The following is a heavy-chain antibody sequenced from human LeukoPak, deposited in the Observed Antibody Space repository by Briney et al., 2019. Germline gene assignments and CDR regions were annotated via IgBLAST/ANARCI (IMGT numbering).Heavy chain of an antibody. CDR1: GYTFTGYY. Sequence: GASVKVSCKASGYTFTGYYMHWVRQAPGQGLEWMGWINPNSGGTNYAQKFQGRVTMTRDTSISTAYMELSRLRSDDTAVYYCARLFVVVVAATSDYWGQGTLVTVSS. CDR2: INPNSGGT. D-gene: IGHD2-15*01. J-gene: IGHJ4*02. V-gene: IGHV1-2*02. CDR3: ARLFVVVVAATSDY.